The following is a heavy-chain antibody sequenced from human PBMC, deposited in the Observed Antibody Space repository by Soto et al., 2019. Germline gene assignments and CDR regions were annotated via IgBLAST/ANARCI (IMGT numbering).Heavy chain of an antibody. CDR2: MYTTGTT. V-gene: IGHV4-4*07. Sequence: PPETLSLTCSVSVDSTSAYCWSGGRQTAGKGLEWIGRMYTTGTTNYNPSLKSRVTMSIDTSKRQFSLKLSSVTAANTAMYYCVNENTPAMTRSWFGPWRQG. CDR3: VNENTPAMTRSWFGP. CDR1: VDSTSAYC. J-gene: IGHJ5*02.